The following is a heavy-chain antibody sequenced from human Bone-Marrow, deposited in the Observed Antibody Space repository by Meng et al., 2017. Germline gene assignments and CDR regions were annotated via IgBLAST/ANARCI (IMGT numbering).Heavy chain of an antibody. Sequence: LSLTCAASGFTFSSYAMHWVRQAPGKGLEWVAVISYDGSNKYYADSVKGRFTISRDNSKNTLYLQMNSLRAEDTAVYYCAREMTYYYDSSGYSRPDYWGQGTLVTVSS. V-gene: IGHV3-30*01. D-gene: IGHD3-22*01. J-gene: IGHJ4*02. CDR1: GFTFSSYA. CDR3: AREMTYYYDSSGYSRPDY. CDR2: ISYDGSNK.